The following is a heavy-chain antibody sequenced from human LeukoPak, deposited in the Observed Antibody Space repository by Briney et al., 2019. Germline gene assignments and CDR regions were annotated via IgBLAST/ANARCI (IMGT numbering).Heavy chain of an antibody. Sequence: SETLSLTCTVSGYSISTGYYWDWIRQPPGKGLEWIGTFYHGGSTYYNPSLKSRVTISVDTSKNQFSLNLTSVTAADTAVYYCARETGWELLQGPYDYFDYWGQGTLVTVSS. J-gene: IGHJ4*02. CDR1: GYSISTGYY. V-gene: IGHV4-38-2*02. CDR3: ARETGWELLQGPYDYFDY. D-gene: IGHD1-26*01. CDR2: FYHGGST.